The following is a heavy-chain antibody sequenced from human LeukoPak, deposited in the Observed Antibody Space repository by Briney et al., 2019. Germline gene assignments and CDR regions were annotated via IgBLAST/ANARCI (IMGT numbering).Heavy chain of an antibody. CDR2: INPNSGGT. D-gene: IGHD2-21*01. CDR3: ATGGSLLSY. V-gene: IGHV1-2*02. CDR1: GYTFTGYY. Sequence: ASVKVSCKASGYTFTGYYMHWVRQAPGQGLEWMGWINPNSGGTNYAQKFQGRVTMTEDTSTDTAYMELSSLRSEDTAVYYCATGGSLLSYWGQGTLVTVSS. J-gene: IGHJ4*02.